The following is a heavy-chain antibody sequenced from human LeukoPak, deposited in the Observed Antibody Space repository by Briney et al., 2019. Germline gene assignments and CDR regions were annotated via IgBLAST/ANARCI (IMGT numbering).Heavy chain of an antibody. V-gene: IGHV4-39*07. CDR2: IYYSGST. J-gene: IGHJ5*02. CDR1: GDSISSSSSY. Sequence: PSETLSLTCTVSGDSISSSSSYWGWIRQPPGEGLEWIGSIYYSGSTYYNTSLKSRVTISVDTSKNQFSLKLSSVTAADTAVYYCARVRWSGDSSGWFPNGFDPWGQGTLVTVSS. CDR3: ARVRWSGDSSGWFPNGFDP. D-gene: IGHD6-19*01.